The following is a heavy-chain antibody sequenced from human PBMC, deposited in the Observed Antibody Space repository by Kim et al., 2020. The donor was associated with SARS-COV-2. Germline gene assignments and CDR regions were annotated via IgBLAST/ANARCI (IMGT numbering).Heavy chain of an antibody. V-gene: IGHV1-24*01. CDR2: FDTEDGET. CDR1: GYTLPELS. D-gene: IGHD2-21*01. Sequence: ASVKVSCKVSGYTLPELSMHWVRQAPGKGLEWMGGFDTEDGETIYAQKFHGRVTMTEDTSTDTAYMELSSLRSEDTAVYYCATSSVVIKSHWFDPWGRATVVTVSS. CDR3: ATSSVVIKSHWFDP. J-gene: IGHJ5*02.